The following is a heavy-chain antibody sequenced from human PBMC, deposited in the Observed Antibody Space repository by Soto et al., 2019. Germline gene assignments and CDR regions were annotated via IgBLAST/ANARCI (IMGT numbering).Heavy chain of an antibody. J-gene: IGHJ4*02. D-gene: IGHD3-22*01. CDR1: GFIVSDHY. CDR3: KREMHYYDSRGFDY. V-gene: IGHV3-72*01. Sequence: GGSLRLSCAASGFIVSDHYMDWVRQAPGKGLEWLGRTRNKANSYTTEYAASVKGRFTISRDDSKNSVFLQLNSLKIEDTAIYFCKREMHYYDSRGFDYGGQGTGVPVSS. CDR2: TRNKANSYTT.